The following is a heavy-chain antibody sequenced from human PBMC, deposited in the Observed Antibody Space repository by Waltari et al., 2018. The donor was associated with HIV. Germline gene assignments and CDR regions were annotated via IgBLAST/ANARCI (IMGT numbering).Heavy chain of an antibody. CDR3: AKPAAMASYGMDV. D-gene: IGHD5-18*01. CDR2: ISDDGSNK. V-gene: IGHV3-30*18. Sequence: QVQLVESGGGVVQPGRSLRLSCGASGFSFSSYGMPWVRQAPGKGWEWVAVISDDGSNKYYADSVKGRFTISRENSKNTLYVQMNSLRAEVTAVYYCAKPAAMASYGMDVWGQGTTVTVSS. J-gene: IGHJ6*02. CDR1: GFSFSSYG.